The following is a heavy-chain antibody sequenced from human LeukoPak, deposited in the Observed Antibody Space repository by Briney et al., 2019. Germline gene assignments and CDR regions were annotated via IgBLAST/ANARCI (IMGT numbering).Heavy chain of an antibody. Sequence: GGSLRLSCAASGFTFSSYSMNWVRQAPGKGLEWVSSISSSSYIYYADSVKGRFTISRDNAKNSLYLQMNSLRAEDTAVYYCARDSGRGKKYYDFWSGSPGGYYGMDVWGQGTTVTVSS. CDR2: ISSSSYI. CDR1: GFTFSSYS. V-gene: IGHV3-21*01. J-gene: IGHJ6*02. D-gene: IGHD3-3*01. CDR3: ARDSGRGKKYYDFWSGSPGGYYGMDV.